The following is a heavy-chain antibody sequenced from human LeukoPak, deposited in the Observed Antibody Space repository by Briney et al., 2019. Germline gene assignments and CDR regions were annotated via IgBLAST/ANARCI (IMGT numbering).Heavy chain of an antibody. V-gene: IGHV3-74*01. CDR1: GFSLDSHW. CDR3: AKARTSSSYSPNDY. J-gene: IGHJ4*02. Sequence: GGSLRLSCAASGFSLDSHWMHWVRQAPGKGLVWLSRINADGRSTGYADSVKGRFTISRDNSKNTLYLQMNSLRVEDTAVYYCAKARTSSSYSPNDYWGQGTLVTVSS. D-gene: IGHD3-22*01. CDR2: INADGRST.